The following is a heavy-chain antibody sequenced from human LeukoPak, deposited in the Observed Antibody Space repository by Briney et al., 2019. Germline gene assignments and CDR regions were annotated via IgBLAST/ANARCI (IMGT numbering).Heavy chain of an antibody. Sequence: GASVKVSCKASGYTFTSYGINGGRQATGQGLEWMGWMNPNSGNTGYAQKFQGRVTMTRNTSISTAYMELSSLRSEDTAVYYCARGGSGSYFSWLDPWGQGTLVTVSS. J-gene: IGHJ5*02. CDR1: GYTFTSYG. V-gene: IGHV1-8*02. D-gene: IGHD3-10*01. CDR3: ARGGSGSYFSWLDP. CDR2: MNPNSGNT.